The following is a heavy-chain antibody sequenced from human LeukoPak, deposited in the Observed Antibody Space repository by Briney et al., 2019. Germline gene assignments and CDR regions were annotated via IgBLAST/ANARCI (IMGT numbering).Heavy chain of an antibody. CDR2: ISRNGSNK. CDR1: GFTFSDYY. Sequence: PGGSLRLSCAASGFTFSDYYMSWIRQAPGKGLEWVSYISRNGSNKYYADSVKGRFTISRDNAKNSLYLQMNSLRAEDTAVYYCARDCHYYDYYMDVWGKGTTVTVSS. J-gene: IGHJ6*03. V-gene: IGHV3-11*01. CDR3: ARDCHYYDYYMDV.